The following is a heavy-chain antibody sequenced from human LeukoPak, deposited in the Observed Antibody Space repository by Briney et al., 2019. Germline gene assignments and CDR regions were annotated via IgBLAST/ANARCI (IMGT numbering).Heavy chain of an antibody. CDR3: AELGITMIGGV. D-gene: IGHD3-10*02. CDR1: GLTFGEYT. J-gene: IGHJ6*04. V-gene: IGHV3-43*01. Sequence: GGSLRLSCEASGLTFGEYTMHWVRQAPGKGLEWVSLISRNGAATKYADSVKGRFTISRDNAKNSLYLQMNSLRAEDTAVYYCAELGITMIGGVWGKGTTVTISS. CDR2: ISRNGAAT.